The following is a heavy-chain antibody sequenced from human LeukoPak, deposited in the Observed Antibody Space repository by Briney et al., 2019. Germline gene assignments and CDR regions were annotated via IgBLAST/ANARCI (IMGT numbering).Heavy chain of an antibody. V-gene: IGHV4-31*03. CDR1: GGSISSGGYY. Sequence: SETLSLTCTVSGGSISSGGYYWSWIRQHPGKGLEWIGYIYYSGSTYYNPSLKSRVTISVDTSKNQFSLKLSSVTAADTAVYYCARVVENGDYGNRNFDYWGQGTLVTVSS. CDR2: IYYSGST. D-gene: IGHD4-17*01. J-gene: IGHJ4*02. CDR3: ARVVENGDYGNRNFDY.